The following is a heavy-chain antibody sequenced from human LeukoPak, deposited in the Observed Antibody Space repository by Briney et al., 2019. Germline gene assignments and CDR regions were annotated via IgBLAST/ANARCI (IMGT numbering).Heavy chain of an antibody. CDR3: ARDLVQLWSKDY. D-gene: IGHD5-18*01. V-gene: IGHV3-48*03. Sequence: PGGSLRLSCAASGFTFSNYEFNWVRQAPGKGLEWVSYISSSGRNIYYADSVKGRFTISRDNAKNSLYLQMNSQRAEDTAVYYCARDLVQLWSKDYWGQGTLVTVSS. CDR1: GFTFSNYE. J-gene: IGHJ4*02. CDR2: ISSSGRNI.